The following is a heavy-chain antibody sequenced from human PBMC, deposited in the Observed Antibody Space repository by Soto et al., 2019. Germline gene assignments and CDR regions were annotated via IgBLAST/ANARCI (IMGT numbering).Heavy chain of an antibody. J-gene: IGHJ5*02. CDR3: ARWSSSGFWFDP. CDR1: GGSISSYY. CDR2: IYYSGST. V-gene: IGHV4-59*08. Sequence: QVQLQESGPGLVKPSETLSLTCTVSGGSISSYYWSWIRQPPGKGLEWIGYIYYSGSTNYNPSLKTRGTISVDTSKNQFSLKLSSVPAADTAVYYCARWSSSGFWFDPWGQGTLVTVSS. D-gene: IGHD6-19*01.